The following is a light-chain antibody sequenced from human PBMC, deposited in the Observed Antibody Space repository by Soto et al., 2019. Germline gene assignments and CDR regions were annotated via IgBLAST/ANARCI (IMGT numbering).Light chain of an antibody. V-gene: IGLV2-8*01. CDR2: EVN. Sequence: QSALTQPPSASGSPGQSVTVSCTGSSSDVGAYNYVSWYQQHPGKAPKLIIFEVNKRPSGVPDRFSGSKSGNTASLTVSGLQVEDEADYYCSSFGGSKVFGGGTKLTVL. CDR1: SSDVGAYNY. J-gene: IGLJ2*01. CDR3: SSFGGSKV.